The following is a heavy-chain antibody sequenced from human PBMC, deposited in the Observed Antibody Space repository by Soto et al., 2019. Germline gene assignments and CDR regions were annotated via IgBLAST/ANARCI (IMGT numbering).Heavy chain of an antibody. Sequence: QVQLAQSGAEVKNPGASVKVSCKASGYTFTDYYIHWLRQAPAQGLERMGWINPNSGDTKYAQKFQGWATMTRDTSSSTTYMELSRLTSDDTALYYCARGPSHGAFDIWGQGTIITVSS. CDR2: INPNSGDT. CDR1: GYTFTDYY. J-gene: IGHJ3*02. CDR3: ARGPSHGAFDI. V-gene: IGHV1-2*04.